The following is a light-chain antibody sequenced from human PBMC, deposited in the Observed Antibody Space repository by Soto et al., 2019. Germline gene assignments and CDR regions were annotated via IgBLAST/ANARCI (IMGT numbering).Light chain of an antibody. CDR2: DVS. V-gene: IGKV1-5*01. CDR3: QQYNSYPWT. Sequence: EIQMTQSPSTLSASVGDRVTITCRASQGISSWLAWYQQKPGKAPKLLIYDVSSLESGVPSRFSGSGSGTEFTLAISSLQPDDFATYYCQQYNSYPWTFGQGTMVDIK. J-gene: IGKJ1*01. CDR1: QGISSW.